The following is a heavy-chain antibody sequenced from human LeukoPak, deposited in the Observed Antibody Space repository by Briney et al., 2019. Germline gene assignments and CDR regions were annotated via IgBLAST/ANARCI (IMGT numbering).Heavy chain of an antibody. CDR2: IKEDGSEK. Sequence: GRSLRLSCAASGFTFSSYAMHWVRQAPGKGLEWVANIKEDGSEKYYVDSVKGRFTISRDNAKNSLYLQMNSLRAEDTAVYYCARARGSKSMDVWGKGTTVTVSS. CDR3: ARARGSKSMDV. D-gene: IGHD3-10*01. V-gene: IGHV3-7*03. J-gene: IGHJ6*04. CDR1: GFTFSSYA.